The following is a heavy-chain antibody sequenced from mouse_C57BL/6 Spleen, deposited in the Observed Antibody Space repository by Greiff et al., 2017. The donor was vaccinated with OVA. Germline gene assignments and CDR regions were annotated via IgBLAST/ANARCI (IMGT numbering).Heavy chain of an antibody. D-gene: IGHD2-5*01. CDR2: IYPRSGNT. CDR1: GYTFTSYG. V-gene: IGHV1-81*01. J-gene: IGHJ2*01. CDR3: AREEPYSNYDY. Sequence: QVQLQQSGAELARPGASVKLSCTASGYTFTSYGISWVKQRTGQGLEWIGEIYPRSGNTYYNEKFKGKATLTADKSSSTAYMELRSLTSEHSAVYFCAREEPYSNYDYWGKGTTLTVSS.